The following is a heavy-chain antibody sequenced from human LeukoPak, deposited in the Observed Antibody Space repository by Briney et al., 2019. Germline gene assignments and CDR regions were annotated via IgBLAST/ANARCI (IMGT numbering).Heavy chain of an antibody. J-gene: IGHJ6*03. CDR2: IYYSGST. V-gene: IGHV4-59*01. CDR1: GGSTSTYY. D-gene: IGHD3-9*01. Sequence: PETLSLTCTVAGGSTSTYYWTWIRQPPKKGLEWIGYIYYSGSTNYNPSLKSRVTISIDTSKNQFSLRLSSVTAADTAMYYCARNAYDFLTGHLVYMDVWGKGTTVTVSS. CDR3: ARNAYDFLTGHLVYMDV.